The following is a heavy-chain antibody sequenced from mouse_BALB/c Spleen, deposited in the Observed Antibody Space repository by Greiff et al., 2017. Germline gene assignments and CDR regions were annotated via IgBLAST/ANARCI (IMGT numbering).Heavy chain of an antibody. CDR2: IYPGNGDT. CDR3: ARSDGNYGYFDY. Sequence: QVQLQQPGAELVKPGASVKMSCKASGYTFTSYNMHWVKQTPGQGLEWIGAIYPGNGDTSYNQKFKGKATLTADKSSSTAYMQLSSLTSEDSAVYYCARSDGNYGYFDYWGQGTTLTVSS. V-gene: IGHV1-12*01. J-gene: IGHJ2*01. D-gene: IGHD2-1*01. CDR1: GYTFTSYN.